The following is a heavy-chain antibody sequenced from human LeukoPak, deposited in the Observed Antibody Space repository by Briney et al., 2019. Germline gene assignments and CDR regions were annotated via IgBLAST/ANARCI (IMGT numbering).Heavy chain of an antibody. V-gene: IGHV3-30*18. CDR2: ISYDGSNK. CDR3: ANPGKSNAFDI. Sequence: GGSLRLSCAASGFTFSTYGMHWVRQAPGKGLEWVAVISYDGSNKYYADSVKGRFTISRDNSKNTLYLQMNSLRAEDTAVYYCANPGKSNAFDIWGQGTMVTVSS. CDR1: GFTFSTYG. D-gene: IGHD4-23*01. J-gene: IGHJ3*02.